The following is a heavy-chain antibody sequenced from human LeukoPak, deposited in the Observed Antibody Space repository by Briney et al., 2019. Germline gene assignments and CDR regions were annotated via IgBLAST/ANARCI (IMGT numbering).Heavy chain of an antibody. J-gene: IGHJ3*02. D-gene: IGHD6-19*01. CDR2: IYYSGST. CDR3: ARGRIAVAGTYAFDI. V-gene: IGHV4-39*07. Sequence: SQTLSLTCTVSGGSLSSSSYYWGWIRQPPGRGLEWIGSIYYSGSTYYNPSLKSRVTISVDTSKNQFSLKLSSVTAADTAVYFCARGRIAVAGTYAFDIWGQGTMVTVSS. CDR1: GGSLSSSSYY.